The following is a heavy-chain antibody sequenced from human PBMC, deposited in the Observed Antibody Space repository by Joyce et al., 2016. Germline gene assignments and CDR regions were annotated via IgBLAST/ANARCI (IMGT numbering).Heavy chain of an antibody. D-gene: IGHD3-16*02. CDR1: GFSFPSFA. Sequence: EVQLLESGGGLVQPGGSLTLSCGASGFSFPSFAMSWVRPEQGKGREWVAGISGRGGNIYSAASLKGRFTISRDNSRNTLYLQMNSLRAEDTAVYYCAKIPRITLLGSFISFDYWGQGALVTVSA. J-gene: IGHJ4*02. V-gene: IGHV3-23*01. CDR3: AKIPRITLLGSFISFDY. CDR2: ISGRGGNI.